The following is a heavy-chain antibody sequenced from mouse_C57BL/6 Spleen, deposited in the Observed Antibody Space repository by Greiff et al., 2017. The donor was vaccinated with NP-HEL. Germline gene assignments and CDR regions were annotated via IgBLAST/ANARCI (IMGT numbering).Heavy chain of an antibody. CDR3: ARGNYDYDWFAY. D-gene: IGHD2-4*01. CDR2: ISDGGSYT. Sequence: EVMLVESGGGLVKPGGSLKLSCAASGFTFSSYAMSWVRQTPEKRLEWVATISDGGSYTYYPDNVKGRFTISRDNAKNNLYLQMSHLKSEDTAMYYCARGNYDYDWFAYWGQGTLVTVSA. V-gene: IGHV5-4*03. CDR1: GFTFSSYA. J-gene: IGHJ3*01.